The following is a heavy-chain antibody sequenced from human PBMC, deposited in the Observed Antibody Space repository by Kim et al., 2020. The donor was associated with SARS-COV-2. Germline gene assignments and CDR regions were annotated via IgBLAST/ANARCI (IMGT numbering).Heavy chain of an antibody. CDR2: IIPIFGTA. CDR1: GGTFSSYA. CDR3: ARCIAAAGLSLYYYGMDV. J-gene: IGHJ6*02. D-gene: IGHD6-13*01. Sequence: SVKVSCKASGGTFSSYAISWVRQAPGQGLEWMGGIIPIFGTANYAQKFQGRVTITADESTSTAYMELSSLRSEDTAVYYCARCIAAAGLSLYYYGMDVWGQGTTVTVSS. V-gene: IGHV1-69*13.